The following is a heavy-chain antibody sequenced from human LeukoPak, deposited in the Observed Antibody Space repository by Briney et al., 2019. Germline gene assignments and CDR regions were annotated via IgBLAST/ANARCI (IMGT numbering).Heavy chain of an antibody. CDR3: ARDAERIRATEGLDI. D-gene: IGHD3-10*01. Sequence: GGSLRLSCAASGFTFSSYSMNWVRQAPGKGLEWVSITYIDGTTYYADSVKGRFTISRDSSKNTLYVQMEDTAIYYCARDAERIRATEGLDISGQGTMVTVSS. CDR2: TYIDGTT. V-gene: IGHV3-66*01. J-gene: IGHJ3*02. CDR1: GFTFSSYS.